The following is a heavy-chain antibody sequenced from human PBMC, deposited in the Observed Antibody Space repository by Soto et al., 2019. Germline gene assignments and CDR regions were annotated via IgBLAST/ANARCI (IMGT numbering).Heavy chain of an antibody. CDR1: VCFIRSDGYF. D-gene: IGHD2-21*01. CDR2: ISNSGST. Sequence: TLSLTCTLPVCFIRSDGYFCHRIHQHSGKGLEWIGHISNSGSTYYSPSVKCRLFMAIDTSTNHFSLKLTPVSAADTAVCYCAREGGGADAFDNSGQGRMVTVS. V-gene: IGHV4-31*03. CDR3: AREGGGADAFDN. J-gene: IGHJ3*02.